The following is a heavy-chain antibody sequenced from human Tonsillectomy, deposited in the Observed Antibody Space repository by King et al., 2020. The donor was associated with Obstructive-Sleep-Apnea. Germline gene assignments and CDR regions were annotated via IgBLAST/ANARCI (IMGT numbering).Heavy chain of an antibody. Sequence: LQLQESGPGLVKPSETLSLTCTVSGGSISSSSYYWGWIRQPPGKGLEWIGSIYYSGSTYYNPSLKSRVTISVDTSKNQFSLKLSSVTAADTAVYYCARVVVVTAIGVIAGGFDPWGQGTLVTVSS. CDR3: ARVVVVTAIGVIAGGFDP. V-gene: IGHV4-39*07. J-gene: IGHJ5*02. D-gene: IGHD2-21*02. CDR1: GGSISSSSYY. CDR2: IYYSGST.